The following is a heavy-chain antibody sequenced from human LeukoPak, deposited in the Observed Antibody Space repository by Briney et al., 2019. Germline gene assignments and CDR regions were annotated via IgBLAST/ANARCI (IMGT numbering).Heavy chain of an antibody. D-gene: IGHD2-2*01. CDR3: AREAPAVFYYYYYMDV. J-gene: IGHJ6*03. CDR2: IYTSGST. V-gene: IGHV4-4*07. CDR1: GGSISSYY. Sequence: SETLSLTCTVSGGSISSYYWSWIRQPAGKGLEWIGRIYTSGSTNYNPSLKSRVTTSVDTSKNQFSLKLSSVTAADTAVYYCAREAPAVFYYYYYMDVWGKGTTVTVSS.